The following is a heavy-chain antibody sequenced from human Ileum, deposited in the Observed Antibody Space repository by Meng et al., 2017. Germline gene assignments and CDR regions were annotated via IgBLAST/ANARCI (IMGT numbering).Heavy chain of an antibody. CDR2: IFHTGNT. CDR3: VNYCSGGKCSPNEKTQH. V-gene: IGHV4-4*02. Sequence: QMQLQESGPGLVKPSGTLSLTCGGSVGSFSSGNWWGWVRQPPGKGLEWIGEIFHTGNTNYNPSLQSRVSLSIDKSKNQFSLKVISVTAADTAVYYCVNYCSGGKCSPNEKTQHWGQGTLVTVSS. D-gene: IGHD2-15*01. J-gene: IGHJ1*01. CDR1: VGSFSSGNW.